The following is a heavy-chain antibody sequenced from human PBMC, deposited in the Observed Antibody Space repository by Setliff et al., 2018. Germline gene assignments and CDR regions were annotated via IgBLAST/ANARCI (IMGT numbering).Heavy chain of an antibody. Sequence: SETLSLTCTVSGDSISSTSYQWGWVRQPPGKGLEWIGSIYYTGTAYYNPSLKSRVTISVDTSKNQFSLQVTSLAATDTALYFCARQKYWSGYYGEGYYYYMDVWGKGTKVTVS. CDR2: IYYTGTA. D-gene: IGHD3-3*01. J-gene: IGHJ6*03. CDR3: ARQKYWSGYYGEGYYYYMDV. V-gene: IGHV4-39*01. CDR1: GDSISSTSYQ.